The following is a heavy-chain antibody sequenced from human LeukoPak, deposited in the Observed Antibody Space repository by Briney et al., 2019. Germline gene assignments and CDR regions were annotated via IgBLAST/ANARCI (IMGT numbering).Heavy chain of an antibody. CDR2: IKQDGSEK. D-gene: IGHD7-27*01. CDR1: GFTFSSYW. J-gene: IGHJ4*02. V-gene: IGHV3-7*04. CDR3: GRFTRSGDSVY. Sequence: GALRLSCAASGFTFSSYWMSWVRQAPGKGLEWVANIKQDGSEKQYVDSVKGRFAISRDNAENSLYLQMNSLKAEHTAVYYCGRFTRSGDSVYWGQGTLVTVSS.